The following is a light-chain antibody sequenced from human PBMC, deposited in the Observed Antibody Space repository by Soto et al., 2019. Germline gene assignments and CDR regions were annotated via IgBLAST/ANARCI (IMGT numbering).Light chain of an antibody. J-gene: IGKJ5*01. CDR2: GAS. CDR3: QQYNTWPPIT. V-gene: IGKV3-15*01. Sequence: EIVMTHSPATLSVSPGERATLSCRASQSVSSNLAWYQQKPGQAPRLLIYGASTRATGIPARFSGSGSGTEFTLTISSLQSEDFAVYYCQQYNTWPPITFGQGTRLEIK. CDR1: QSVSSN.